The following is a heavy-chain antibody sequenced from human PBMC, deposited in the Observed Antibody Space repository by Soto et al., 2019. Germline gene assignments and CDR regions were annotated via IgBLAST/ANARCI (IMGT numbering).Heavy chain of an antibody. J-gene: IGHJ6*02. D-gene: IGHD3-3*01. Sequence: QVQLVESGGGVVQPGRSLRLSCAASGFTFSSYAMHWVRQAPGKGLEWVAVISDDGSNKYYADSVKGRFTISRDNSKNTLYLQMNSLRAEDTAVYYCARETYYDFWSGPYFGMYVWGQGTTVTVSS. CDR2: ISDDGSNK. CDR1: GFTFSSYA. V-gene: IGHV3-30-3*01. CDR3: ARETYYDFWSGPYFGMYV.